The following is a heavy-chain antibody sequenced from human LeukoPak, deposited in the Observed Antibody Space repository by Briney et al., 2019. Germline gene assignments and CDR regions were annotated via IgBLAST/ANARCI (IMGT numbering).Heavy chain of an antibody. D-gene: IGHD4-17*01. CDR3: ARGSMTTVTISWFDP. CDR2: INPNSGGT. J-gene: IGHJ5*02. Sequence: ASVKVSCKASGYTFTGYYMHWVRQAPGQGLEWMGRINPNSGGTNYAQKFQGRVTMTRDTSISTAYMELSRLRSDDTAVYYCARGSMTTVTISWFDPWGQGTLVTVSS. CDR1: GYTFTGYY. V-gene: IGHV1-2*06.